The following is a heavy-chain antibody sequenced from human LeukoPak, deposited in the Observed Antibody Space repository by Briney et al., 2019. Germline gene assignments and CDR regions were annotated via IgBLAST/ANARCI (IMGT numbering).Heavy chain of an antibody. J-gene: IGHJ4*02. D-gene: IGHD3-3*01. Sequence: SETLSLTCTVSGGSISSYYWSWIRQPPGKGLEWIGYIYYSGSTSYNPSLKSRVTISVDTSKNQFSLKLSSVTAADTAVYYCARDPERYDFWSGYFDYWGQGTLVTVSS. CDR2: IYYSGST. CDR1: GGSISSYY. CDR3: ARDPERYDFWSGYFDY. V-gene: IGHV4-59*01.